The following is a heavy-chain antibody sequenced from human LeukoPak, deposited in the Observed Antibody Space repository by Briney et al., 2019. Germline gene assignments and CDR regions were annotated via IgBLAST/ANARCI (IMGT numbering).Heavy chain of an antibody. J-gene: IGHJ5*02. D-gene: IGHD3-3*01. CDR1: GYTFTGYY. V-gene: IGHV1-2*02. CDR2: INPNSGGT. CDR3: GRGITIFGENWFDP. Sequence: ASVKVSCKASGYTFTGYYMHWVRQAPGQGLEWMGWINPNSGGTNYAQKFQGRVTMTRDTSISTAYMELSRLRSDDTAVYYCGRGITIFGENWFDPWGQGTLVTVSS.